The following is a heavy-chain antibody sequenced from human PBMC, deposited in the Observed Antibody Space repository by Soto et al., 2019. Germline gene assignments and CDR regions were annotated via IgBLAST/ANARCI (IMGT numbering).Heavy chain of an antibody. D-gene: IGHD3-3*01. CDR1: PGTISGYY. V-gene: IGHV4-4*07. CDR2: IYSSRNT. CDR3: ARGQRFSDWFDP. Sequence: SETLSLTCSVSPGTISGYYWTWFRQPAGKGLEWIGCIYSSRNTKYNHSLQSRVTMSLDTSHHQFPLRLTSVTAADTAVYYGARGQRFSDWFDPWGQGTLVTVSS. J-gene: IGHJ5*02.